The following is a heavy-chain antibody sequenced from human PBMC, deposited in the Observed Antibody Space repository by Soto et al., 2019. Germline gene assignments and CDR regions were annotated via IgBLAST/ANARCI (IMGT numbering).Heavy chain of an antibody. CDR3: AREGGESSDGLYYFDS. Sequence: SATLSLTCTVSGGSTSSDNYWSWIRQPPGKGLEWIGHIYYSGNTDYNPSLKSRLAISIDTSKNQFSLKLSSVTAADTAVYFCAREGGESSDGLYYFDSWGQGSLVTVSS. CDR1: GGSTSSDNY. D-gene: IGHD3-16*01. J-gene: IGHJ4*02. V-gene: IGHV4-30-4*01. CDR2: IYYSGNT.